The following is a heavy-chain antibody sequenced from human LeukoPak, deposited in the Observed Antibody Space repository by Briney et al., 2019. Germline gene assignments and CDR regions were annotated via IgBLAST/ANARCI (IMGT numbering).Heavy chain of an antibody. CDR2: INSGGST. J-gene: IGHJ2*01. V-gene: IGHV3-66*01. CDR3: ARAAYYYDNGGSSWYFAH. D-gene: IGHD3-22*01. CDR1: GFSVTNNY. Sequence: PGGSLRLSCAASGFSVTNNYMNWVRQAPGKGLEWVSLINSGGSTSYTESVKGRFTVSSDNSKNTLYLQMNSLRAEDTAVYYYARAAYYYDNGGSSWYFAHWGRGTLVTVSS.